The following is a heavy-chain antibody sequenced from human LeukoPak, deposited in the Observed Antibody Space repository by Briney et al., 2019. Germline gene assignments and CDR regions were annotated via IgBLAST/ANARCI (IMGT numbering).Heavy chain of an antibody. D-gene: IGHD3-3*01. CDR3: ARDRNADFWSGYYTNYFDY. V-gene: IGHV3-21*01. J-gene: IGHJ4*02. CDR2: ISSTGTYI. Sequence: GGSLRLSCAASGFTLGTYSMNWVRQAPGKGLEWVSSISSTGTYIYHADSVKGRFTISRDNAKNSLYLQMNSLRAEDTAVYYCARDRNADFWSGYYTNYFDYWGQGTLVTVSS. CDR1: GFTLGTYS.